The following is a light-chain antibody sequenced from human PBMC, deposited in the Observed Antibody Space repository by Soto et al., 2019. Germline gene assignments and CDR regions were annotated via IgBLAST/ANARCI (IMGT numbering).Light chain of an antibody. V-gene: IGKV1-9*01. J-gene: IGKJ4*01. Sequence: DIQLTQSPSFLSASVGDRVTITCRATQGISTYLAWYQQKPGKAPKLLIYAASTLQSGVPSRFSGSGSGTVFTLTISSLQPEDFATYYCQQLKSYPLTFGGGTKVEIK. CDR3: QQLKSYPLT. CDR1: QGISTY. CDR2: AAS.